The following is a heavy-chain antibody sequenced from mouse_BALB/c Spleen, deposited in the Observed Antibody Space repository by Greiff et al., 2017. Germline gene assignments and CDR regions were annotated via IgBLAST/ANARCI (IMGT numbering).Heavy chain of an antibody. CDR2: ISSGGSYT. Sequence: EVKLMESGGGLVKPGGSLKLSCAASGFTFSSYTMSWVRQTPEKRLEWVATISSGGSYTYYPDSVKGRFNISRDNAKNTLYLQMSSLKSEDTAMYYCTRYGNYAMDYWGQGTSVTVSS. V-gene: IGHV5-6-4*01. J-gene: IGHJ4*01. D-gene: IGHD2-1*01. CDR3: TRYGNYAMDY. CDR1: GFTFSSYT.